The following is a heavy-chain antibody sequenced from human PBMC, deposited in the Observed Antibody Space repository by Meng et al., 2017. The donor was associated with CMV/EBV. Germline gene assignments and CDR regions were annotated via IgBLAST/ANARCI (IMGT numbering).Heavy chain of an antibody. V-gene: IGHV3-74*01. CDR3: VRAGGIAAAVAASAFDI. J-gene: IGHJ3*02. CDR2: VNSEGSII. Sequence: FTFSGYWMHWVRQGPGKGLVWVSRVNSEGSIISYADSVKGRFTISRDNAKNTLYLQMNSLRAEDTAVYYCVRAGGIAAAVAASAFDIWGQGTLVTVSS. CDR1: FTFSGYW. D-gene: IGHD6-13*01.